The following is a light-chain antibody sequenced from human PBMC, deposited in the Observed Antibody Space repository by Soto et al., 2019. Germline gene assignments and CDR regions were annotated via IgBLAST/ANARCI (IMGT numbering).Light chain of an antibody. Sequence: DIAMTQSPSSLSASVGDRVTLTCRASQGISTYLNWYQQKPGKAPKLLIYAASLLHSGVPSRFSGSGSGTEFTLIISSLQPDDFAVYYCQQSYSSPRTFGQGTKLEI. CDR1: QGISTY. CDR3: QQSYSSPRT. V-gene: IGKV1-39*01. J-gene: IGKJ2*02. CDR2: AAS.